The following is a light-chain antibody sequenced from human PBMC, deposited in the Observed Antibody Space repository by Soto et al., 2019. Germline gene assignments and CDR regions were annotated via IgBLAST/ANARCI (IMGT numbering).Light chain of an antibody. J-gene: IGKJ4*01. CDR3: QQYNNWPLT. CDR1: QSVSSD. CDR2: GAS. Sequence: DTEMTQSPATLSVSPGERATLSCRASQSVSSDLAWYQLKPGQAPRLLIYGASTRATGVPARFSGSGSGTDFTLTISSPQSEDFALYHCQQYNNWPLTFGGGTMVEIK. V-gene: IGKV3-15*01.